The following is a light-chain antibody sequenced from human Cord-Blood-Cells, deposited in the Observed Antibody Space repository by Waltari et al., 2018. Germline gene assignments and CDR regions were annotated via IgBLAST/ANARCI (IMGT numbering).Light chain of an antibody. V-gene: IGKV1-39*01. CDR1: QSIRRY. J-gene: IGKJ2*01. CDR3: QQSYSTPYS. Sequence: DIQMTQPPSSVSASVVDRVNITFRASQSIRRYLNGYQQKPGKAPKLLLYAPSSLQSGVPSRFGGSGSGTDVTLTISSLQPEDVATYYCQQSYSTPYSFGQGTKLEIK. CDR2: APS.